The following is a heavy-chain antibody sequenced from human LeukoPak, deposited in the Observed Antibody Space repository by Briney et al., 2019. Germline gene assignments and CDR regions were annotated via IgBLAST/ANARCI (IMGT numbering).Heavy chain of an antibody. CDR2: IYYVGST. V-gene: IGHV4-39*07. CDR3: ARLYSSGWLLN. Sequence: ETLSLTCTVSGGSISSSGYYWGWIRQPPGKGLEWIGNIYYVGSTYYNPSLKSRVTISVDTSKNQFSLKLSSVTAADTAVYYCARLYSSGWLLNWGQGTLVTVSS. CDR1: GGSISSSGYY. J-gene: IGHJ4*02. D-gene: IGHD6-19*01.